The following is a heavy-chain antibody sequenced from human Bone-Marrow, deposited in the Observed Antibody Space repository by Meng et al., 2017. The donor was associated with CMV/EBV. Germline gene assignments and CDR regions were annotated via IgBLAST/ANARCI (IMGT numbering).Heavy chain of an antibody. V-gene: IGHV3-21*01. CDR3: AREVGYDFWSGYYVDY. CDR2: ISSSSSYI. J-gene: IGHJ4*02. D-gene: IGHD3-3*01. Sequence: GGSLRLSYAASGFTFSSYSMNWVRQAPGKGLGWVSSISSSSSYIYYADSVKGRFTISRDNAKNSLYLQMNSLRAEDTAVYYCAREVGYDFWSGYYVDYWGQGTLVTVSS. CDR1: GFTFSSYS.